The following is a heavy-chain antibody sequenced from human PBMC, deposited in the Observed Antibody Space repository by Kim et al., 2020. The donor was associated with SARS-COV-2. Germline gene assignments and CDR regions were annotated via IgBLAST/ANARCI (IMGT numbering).Heavy chain of an antibody. CDR3: ARDHPHYGPNYYYYGMDV. CDR1: GFTVSSNY. D-gene: IGHD3-10*01. V-gene: IGHV3-66*01. Sequence: GGSLRLSCAASGFTVSSNYMSWVRQAPGKGLEWVSVIYSGGSTYYADSVKGRFTISRDNSKNTLYLQMNSLRAEDTAVYYCARDHPHYGPNYYYYGMDVWGQGTTVTVSS. CDR2: IYSGGST. J-gene: IGHJ6*02.